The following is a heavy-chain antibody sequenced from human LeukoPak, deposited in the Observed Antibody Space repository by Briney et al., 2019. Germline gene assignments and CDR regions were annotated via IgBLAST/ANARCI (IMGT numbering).Heavy chain of an antibody. CDR3: ARDYYDRSGFAAFDI. V-gene: IGHV1-2*02. CDR1: GYTFTAYY. D-gene: IGHD3-22*01. Sequence: ASVKASCKASGYTFTAYYMNWVRQAPGQRLECMGWINTYRGGTNYAQKTQGRVTMTRDTSISTAYMELSRRRSDDTAVYYCARDYYDRSGFAAFDIWGQRTMVTVSS. J-gene: IGHJ3*02. CDR2: INTYRGGT.